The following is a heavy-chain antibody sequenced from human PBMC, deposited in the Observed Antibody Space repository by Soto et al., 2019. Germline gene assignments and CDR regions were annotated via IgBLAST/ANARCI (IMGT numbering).Heavy chain of an antibody. CDR2: ISAYNGNT. Sequence: GASVKVSCKASGYTFTSYGISWARQAPGQGLEWMGWISAYNGNTNYAQKLQGRVTMTTDTSTSTAYMELRSLRSDDTAVYYCARRPDYYDSSGYYYYYGMDVWGQGTTVTVSS. D-gene: IGHD3-22*01. J-gene: IGHJ6*02. CDR3: ARRPDYYDSSGYYYYYGMDV. V-gene: IGHV1-18*01. CDR1: GYTFTSYG.